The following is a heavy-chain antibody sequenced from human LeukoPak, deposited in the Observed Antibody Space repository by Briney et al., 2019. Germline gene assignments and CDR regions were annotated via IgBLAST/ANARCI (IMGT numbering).Heavy chain of an antibody. J-gene: IGHJ3*02. V-gene: IGHV1-69*05. Sequence: SVKVSCKASGGTFSSYAISWVRQAPGQGLEWMGRIIPIFGTANYAQKFQGRVTITTDESTSTAYMELSRLRSEDTAVYYCRRSSRWGPDALYIWGQGTMVTVSS. CDR1: GGTFSSYA. CDR3: RRSSRWGPDALYI. CDR2: IIPIFGTA. D-gene: IGHD6-13*01.